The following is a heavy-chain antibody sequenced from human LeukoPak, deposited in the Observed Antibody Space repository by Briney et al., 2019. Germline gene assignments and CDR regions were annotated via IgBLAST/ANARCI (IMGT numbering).Heavy chain of an antibody. Sequence: SSETLSLTCAVYGGSFSGYYWSWIRQPPGKGLEWIGEINHSGSTNYNPSLKSRVTISVDTSKNQFSLNLNSVTSADTAVYYCARDWAQTGYYYYMDVWGKGIPVTVSS. CDR3: ARDWAQTGYYYYMDV. V-gene: IGHV4-34*01. J-gene: IGHJ6*03. D-gene: IGHD1-14*01. CDR2: INHSGST. CDR1: GGSFSGYY.